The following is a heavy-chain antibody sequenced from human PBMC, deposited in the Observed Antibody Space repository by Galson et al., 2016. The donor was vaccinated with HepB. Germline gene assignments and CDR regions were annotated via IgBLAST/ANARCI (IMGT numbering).Heavy chain of an antibody. J-gene: IGHJ4*02. D-gene: IGHD4-17*01. Sequence: SLRLSCAASGFTFSSYAMHWVRQAPGKGLEWVAVISYDVSYKYYADSVKGRFTISRDNSKDILYLQMNNLRAEDTAVYYCTRTTANLDYWGQGTPVTVSS. CDR2: ISYDVSYK. CDR3: TRTTANLDY. V-gene: IGHV3-30-3*01. CDR1: GFTFSSYA.